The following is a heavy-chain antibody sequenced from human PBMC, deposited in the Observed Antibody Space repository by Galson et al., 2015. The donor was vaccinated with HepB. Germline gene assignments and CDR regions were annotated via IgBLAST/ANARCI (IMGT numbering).Heavy chain of an antibody. V-gene: IGHV1-18*01. CDR3: ARGIAADYDY. D-gene: IGHD6-13*01. CDR1: GYTFTTYG. Sequence: SCKASGYTFTTYGVTWVRQAPGQGLEWMGWISAYNGNTNYAQKFQGRVTMTTDTSTSTGYMELRSLRSDDTAVYYCARGIAADYDYWGQGTLVTVSS. CDR2: ISAYNGNT. J-gene: IGHJ4*02.